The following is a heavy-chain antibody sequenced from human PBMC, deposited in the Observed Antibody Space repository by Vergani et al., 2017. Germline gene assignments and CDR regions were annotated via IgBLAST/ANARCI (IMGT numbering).Heavy chain of an antibody. CDR3: ARNSGYDYGMDV. V-gene: IGHV3-66*01. CDR1: GFTFSSYA. D-gene: IGHD1-26*01. Sequence: EVQLVESGGGLVQPGGSLRLSCAASGFTFSSYAMSWVRQAPGKGLEWVSVIYSGGSTYYADSVKGRFTISRDNSKNTLYLQMNSLRAEDTAVYYCARNSGYDYGMDVWGQGTTVTVSS. CDR2: IYSGGST. J-gene: IGHJ6*02.